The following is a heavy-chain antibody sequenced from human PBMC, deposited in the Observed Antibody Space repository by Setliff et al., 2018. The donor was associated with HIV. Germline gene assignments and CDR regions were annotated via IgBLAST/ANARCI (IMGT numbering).Heavy chain of an antibody. CDR2: INPKSDGT. CDR1: GYTFTGYY. V-gene: IGHV1-2*04. D-gene: IGHD3-22*01. CDR3: ARGMDYYDTSGYYQYYFDY. J-gene: IGHJ4*02. Sequence: ASVKVSCKASGYTFTGYYIHWVRQAPGQGLEWMGWINPKSDGTNYAQKFQGWITMTRDTSISTAYMELSRLRSDDTAAYYCARGMDYYDTSGYYQYYFDYWGQGTLVTVSS.